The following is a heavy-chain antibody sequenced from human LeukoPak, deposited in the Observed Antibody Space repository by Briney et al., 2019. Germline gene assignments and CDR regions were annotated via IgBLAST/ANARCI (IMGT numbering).Heavy chain of an antibody. J-gene: IGHJ4*02. D-gene: IGHD5-12*01. CDR3: ARDRGYSPGTFDY. V-gene: IGHV3-21*01. CDR1: GFSFSSYS. Sequence: GGSLRLSCVASGFSFSSYSMNWVRQAPGKGLEWVSSISSSSSYIYYADSVKGRFTISRDNAKNSLYLQMNSLRAEDTAVYYCARDRGYSPGTFDYWGQGTLVTVSS. CDR2: ISSSSSYI.